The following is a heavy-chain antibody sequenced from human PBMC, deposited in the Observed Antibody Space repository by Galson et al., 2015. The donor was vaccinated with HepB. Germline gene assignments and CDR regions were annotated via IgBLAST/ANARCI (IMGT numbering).Heavy chain of an antibody. CDR2: ISGSGGTT. Sequence: SLRLSCAASGFTFSSYAMSWVRQAPGKGLEWVSAISGSGGTTYYAASLNGRFTASRNNSKNTRYLQMNSLSAEDTAVYYCANGYVDAAMGPYWGQGTLVTVSS. CDR3: ANGYVDAAMGPY. J-gene: IGHJ4*02. V-gene: IGHV3-23*01. CDR1: GFTFSSYA. D-gene: IGHD5-18*01.